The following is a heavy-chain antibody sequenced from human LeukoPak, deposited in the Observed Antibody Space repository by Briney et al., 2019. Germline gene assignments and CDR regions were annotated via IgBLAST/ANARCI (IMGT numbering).Heavy chain of an antibody. J-gene: IGHJ4*02. CDR2: IYSAGNT. D-gene: IGHD4/OR15-4a*01. Sequence: GGSLRLSCVASGFSVTSNYMSWVRQAPGKGLEWVTVIYSAGNTYYVDSVKGRFTISRVSSKNMLYLQMDSLRAEDTAVYFCASGVVSAKKQFDYWGQGTLVTVSS. CDR3: ASGVVSAKKQFDY. CDR1: GFSVTSNY. V-gene: IGHV3-66*02.